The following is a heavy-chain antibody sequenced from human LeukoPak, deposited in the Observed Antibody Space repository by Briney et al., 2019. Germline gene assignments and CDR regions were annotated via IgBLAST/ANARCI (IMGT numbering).Heavy chain of an antibody. CDR2: ISYDGSNK. J-gene: IGHJ6*02. D-gene: IGHD3-10*01. CDR1: GFTFSSYA. CDR3: ARNHRGGSGSYYSSTADYYYYYGMDV. V-gene: IGHV3-30*04. Sequence: PGGSLRLSCAASGFTFSSYAMHWVRQAPGKGLEWVAVISYDGSNKYYADSVKGRFTISRDNSKNTLYLQMNSLRAEDTAVCYCARNHRGGSGSYYSSTADYYYYYGMDVWGQGTTVTVSS.